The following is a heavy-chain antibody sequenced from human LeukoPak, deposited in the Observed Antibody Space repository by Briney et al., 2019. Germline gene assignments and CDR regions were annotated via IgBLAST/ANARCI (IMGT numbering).Heavy chain of an antibody. J-gene: IGHJ6*02. CDR1: KFTFSSYL. CDR2: INKDGTSR. Sequence: QSGGSLRLSCAASKFTFSSYLMHWVRQAPGKGLVWVSGINKDGTSRRYVDSVKGRFTISRDNVKSTLYLQMDDLRDEDAAVYYCARGLSYGMDVWGQGTTVTVSS. V-gene: IGHV3-74*01. CDR3: ARGLSYGMDV.